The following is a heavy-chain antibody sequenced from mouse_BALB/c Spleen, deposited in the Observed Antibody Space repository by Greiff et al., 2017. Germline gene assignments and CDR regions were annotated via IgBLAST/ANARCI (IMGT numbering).Heavy chain of an antibody. V-gene: IGHV1S135*01. CDR3: ARGIYYDYPWFAY. Sequence: VQLQQSGPELMKPGASVKISCKASGYSFTSYYMHWVKQSHGKSLEWIGYIDPFNGGTSYNQKFKGKATLTVDKSSSTAYMHLSSLTSEDSAVYYCARGIYYDYPWFAYWGQGTLVTVSA. CDR1: GYSFTSYY. J-gene: IGHJ3*01. D-gene: IGHD2-4*01. CDR2: IDPFNGGT.